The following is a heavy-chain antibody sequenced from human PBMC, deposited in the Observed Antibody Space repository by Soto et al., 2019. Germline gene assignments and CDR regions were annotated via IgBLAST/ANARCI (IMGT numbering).Heavy chain of an antibody. Sequence: PSETLSLTCTVSGGSISSGGYYWSWIRQHPGKGLEWIGYIDYSGRTYYNPSLKSRVTFSVDTSKNQLSLKLSSVTAADAALYYCATGGTQLWFDHWGQGTLVTVSS. D-gene: IGHD5-18*01. CDR2: IDYSGRT. V-gene: IGHV4-31*03. CDR3: ATGGTQLWFDH. J-gene: IGHJ5*02. CDR1: GGSISSGGYY.